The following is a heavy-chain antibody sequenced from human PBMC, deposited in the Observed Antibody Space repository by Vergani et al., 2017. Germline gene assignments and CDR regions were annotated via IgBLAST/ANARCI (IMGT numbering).Heavy chain of an antibody. CDR1: GFTFSSYG. J-gene: IGHJ5*02. D-gene: IGHD3/OR15-3a*01. Sequence: QVQLVESGGGVVQPGRSLRLSCAASGFTFSSYGMHWVRQAPGKGLEWVAVISYDGSNKYYADSVGGRFSISRDNSKNTVYLQMDRLRVEEAAIYYCAKDQGLLDRVWNSLGQGTLVAVS. CDR2: ISYDGSNK. CDR3: AKDQGLLDRVWNS. V-gene: IGHV3-30*18.